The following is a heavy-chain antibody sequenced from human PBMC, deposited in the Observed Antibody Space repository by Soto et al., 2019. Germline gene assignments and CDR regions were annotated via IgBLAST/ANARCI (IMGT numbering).Heavy chain of an antibody. D-gene: IGHD1-1*01. V-gene: IGHV4-59*08. J-gene: IGHJ6*02. Sequence: PSETLSLTCTVSGGSISSYYWSWIRQPPGKGLEWIGYIYYSGSTNYNPSLKSRVTISVDTSKNQFSLRLSSVTAADTALYYCARWNEGMDVWGQGTTVTVS. CDR2: IYYSGST. CDR3: ARWNEGMDV. CDR1: GGSISSYY.